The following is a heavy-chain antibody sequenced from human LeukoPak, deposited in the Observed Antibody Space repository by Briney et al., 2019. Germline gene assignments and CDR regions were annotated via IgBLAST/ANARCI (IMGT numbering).Heavy chain of an antibody. J-gene: IGHJ4*02. V-gene: IGHV4-34*01. CDR3: ARVPTKYSYDAY. Sequence: SETLSLTCAVYGGSFSGYYWSWIRQPLGKGLEWIGEINHSGSTNYNPSLKSRVTISVDTSKNQFSLKLSSVTAADTAVYYCARVPTKYSYDAYWGQGTLVTVSS. D-gene: IGHD5-18*01. CDR2: INHSGST. CDR1: GGSFSGYY.